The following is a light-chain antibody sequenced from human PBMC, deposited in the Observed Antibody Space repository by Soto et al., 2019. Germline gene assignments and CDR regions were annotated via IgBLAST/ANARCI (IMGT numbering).Light chain of an antibody. Sequence: IVLTQSPATLSLSPGERATLYCRASQSIGNYLAWYQQKPGQAPRLLIYATSNRATGIPARFSGSGSGTDFTLTISSLQSEDFAVYYCQQYDNWPWTFGQGTKVDIK. J-gene: IGKJ1*01. CDR3: QQYDNWPWT. CDR2: ATS. V-gene: IGKV3-11*01. CDR1: QSIGNY.